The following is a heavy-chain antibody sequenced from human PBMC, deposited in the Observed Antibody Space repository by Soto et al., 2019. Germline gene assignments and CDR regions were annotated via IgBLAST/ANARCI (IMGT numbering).Heavy chain of an antibody. Sequence: QVQLQESGPGLVKPSETLSLTCTVSGAPITTTKWWAWVRLPPGKGLEWIGELSRGDERISKPSLEGRFTMSLDKSNNHFSLKLTSVTVADTAIYYCATHTIPYTWGVWGRGTAVTVSS. D-gene: IGHD3-16*01. CDR1: GAPITTTKW. V-gene: IGHV4-4*02. CDR2: LSRGDER. J-gene: IGHJ6*02. CDR3: ATHTIPYTWGV.